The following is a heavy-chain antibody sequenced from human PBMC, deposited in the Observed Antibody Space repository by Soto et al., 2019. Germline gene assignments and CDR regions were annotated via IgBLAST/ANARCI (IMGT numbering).Heavy chain of an antibody. CDR3: ATSYSGYDYHYYYGMDV. D-gene: IGHD5-12*01. Sequence: SLKVYCKSSGGTFSSYTIICVRHTNGQGLEWMGRIIPILGIANYAQKFQGRVTITRDTSASTAYMELSSLRSEDTAVYYCATSYSGYDYHYYYGMDVWGQGTTVTVS. CDR2: IIPILGIA. J-gene: IGHJ6*02. CDR1: GGTFSSYT. V-gene: IGHV1-69*02.